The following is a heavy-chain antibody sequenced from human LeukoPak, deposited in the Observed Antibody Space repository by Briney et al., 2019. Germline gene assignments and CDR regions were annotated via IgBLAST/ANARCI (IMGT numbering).Heavy chain of an antibody. CDR2: LSSDNYTI. CDR3: ARVATDGGGFDP. V-gene: IGHV3-48*01. Sequence: PGGSLRLSCAASGIAFSSYSMNWVRQAPGKGLEWISYLSSDNYTIYYADSVKGRFIISRDNAKDSLYLQMNSLRAEDTAAYYCARVATDGGGFDPWGQGTLVTVSS. CDR1: GIAFSSYS. D-gene: IGHD3-16*01. J-gene: IGHJ5*02.